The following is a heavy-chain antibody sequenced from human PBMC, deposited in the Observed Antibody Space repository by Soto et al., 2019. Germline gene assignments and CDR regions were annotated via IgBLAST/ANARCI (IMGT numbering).Heavy chain of an antibody. J-gene: IGHJ4*02. Sequence: QVQLVESGGGVVQPGRSLRLSCAASGFTFSSYGMHWVRQAPGKGLERVAVISYDGSNKYYADSVKGRFTISRDNYKNTLYLQMNSLRAEDTAVYYCAKDRVLLWFGELGDWGQGTLVTVSS. D-gene: IGHD3-10*01. CDR3: AKDRVLLWFGELGD. V-gene: IGHV3-30*18. CDR1: GFTFSSYG. CDR2: ISYDGSNK.